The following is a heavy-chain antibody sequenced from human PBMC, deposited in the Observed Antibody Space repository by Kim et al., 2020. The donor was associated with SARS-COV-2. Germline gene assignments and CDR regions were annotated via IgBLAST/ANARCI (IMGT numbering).Heavy chain of an antibody. D-gene: IGHD3-22*01. Sequence: GGSLRLSCAASGFTFSNAWMSWVRQAPGKGLEWVGRIKSKSGGGKTDYAAPVKGRFTISRDDSKNTLYLQMNSLKTEDTGVYYCTSQQRITMVVVGIFPDSWGQGTLVTVSS. CDR2: IKSKSGGGKT. CDR3: TSQQRITMVVVGIFPDS. V-gene: IGHV3-15*01. CDR1: GFTFSNAW. J-gene: IGHJ4*02.